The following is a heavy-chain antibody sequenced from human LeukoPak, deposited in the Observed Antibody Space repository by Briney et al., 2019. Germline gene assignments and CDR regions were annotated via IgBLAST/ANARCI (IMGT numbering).Heavy chain of an antibody. CDR2: INGGGGST. J-gene: IGHJ4*02. V-gene: IGHV3-23*01. D-gene: IGHD3-22*01. CDR1: GFTFSKYA. CDR3: AKSPTYYYDSSAYRHFDY. Sequence: TGGSLRLSCGASGFTFSKYAMTWVRQAPGKGLGWVSSINGGGGSTFYAASVKGRFTISRDNSKNTLYLQMNSLRAEDTAIYYCAKSPTYYYDSSAYRHFDYWGQGTLVTVSS.